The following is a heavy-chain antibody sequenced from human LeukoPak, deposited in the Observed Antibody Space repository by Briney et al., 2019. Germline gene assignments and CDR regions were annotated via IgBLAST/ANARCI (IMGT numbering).Heavy chain of an antibody. V-gene: IGHV4-39*07. J-gene: IGHJ3*02. CDR3: ASNSGSYYGGIYAFDI. Sequence: SETLSLTCTVSGGSISSSSYYWGWIRQPPGKGLEWIGSIYYSGSTYYNPSLKSRVTISVDTSKNQFSLKLSSVTAADTAVYYCASNSGSYYGGIYAFDIWGQGTMVTVSS. CDR1: GGSISSSSYY. D-gene: IGHD1-26*01. CDR2: IYYSGST.